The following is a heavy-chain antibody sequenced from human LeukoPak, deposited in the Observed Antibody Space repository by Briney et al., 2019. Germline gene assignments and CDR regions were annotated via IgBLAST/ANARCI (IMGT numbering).Heavy chain of an antibody. CDR3: ASLYSGYDPPFDY. CDR1: GFTFSSYS. J-gene: IGHJ4*02. V-gene: IGHV3-21*01. D-gene: IGHD5-12*01. CDR2: ISSSSSYI. Sequence: GGSLRLSCAASGFTFSSYSMNWVRQAPGKGLEWVSSISSSSSYIYYADSVKGRFTISRDNAKNSLYLQMNSLRAEDTAVYYCASLYSGYDPPFDYWGQGTLVTVSS.